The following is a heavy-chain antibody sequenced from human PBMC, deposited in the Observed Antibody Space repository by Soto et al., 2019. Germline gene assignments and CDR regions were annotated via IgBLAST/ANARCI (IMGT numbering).Heavy chain of an antibody. D-gene: IGHD6-13*01. V-gene: IGHV5-10-1*01. CDR3: ATHGRTAADAILAYFYGMDV. J-gene: IGHJ6*02. CDR2: IDPSDSYT. CDR1: GYSFTTYW. Sequence: PGESLKISCKGSGYSFTTYWISGVRQTPGKGLEWMGRIDPSDSYTNYSPSFQGHVTISVDKSSSTAYLQWSSLKASDTAMYYCATHGRTAADAILAYFYGMDVWGQGTTVTVSS.